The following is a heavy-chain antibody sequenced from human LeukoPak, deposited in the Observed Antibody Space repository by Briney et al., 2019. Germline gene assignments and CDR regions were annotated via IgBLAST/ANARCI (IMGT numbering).Heavy chain of an antibody. D-gene: IGHD2-8*02. CDR2: IYYSGST. J-gene: IGHJ4*02. Sequence: SETLSLTCTVSGGSISSSSYYWGWIRQPPGKGLEWIGSIYYSGSTYYNPSLKSRVTISVGTSKNQFSLKLSSVTAADTAVYYCARVYWGSGLYYFDYWGQGTLVTVSS. CDR3: ARVYWGSGLYYFDY. CDR1: GGSISSSSYY. V-gene: IGHV4-39*07.